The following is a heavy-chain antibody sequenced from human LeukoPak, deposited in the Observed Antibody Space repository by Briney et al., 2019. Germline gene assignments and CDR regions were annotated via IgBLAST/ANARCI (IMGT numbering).Heavy chain of an antibody. Sequence: PSETLSLTCTVSGGSVSSDNYYWSWIRHPPGKGLEWIGHIYNSGSTKYNPSLKSRVTISVDTSKNQFSLKLNSVTAADTAVYYCARASMVRGVILLPFDYWGQGTLVTVSS. V-gene: IGHV4-61*01. CDR2: IYNSGST. CDR1: GGSVSSDNYY. D-gene: IGHD3-10*01. J-gene: IGHJ4*02. CDR3: ARASMVRGVILLPFDY.